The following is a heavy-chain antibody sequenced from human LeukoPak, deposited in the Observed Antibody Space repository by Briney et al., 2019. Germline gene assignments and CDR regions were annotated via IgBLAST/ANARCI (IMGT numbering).Heavy chain of an antibody. CDR1: GGSISSYY. D-gene: IGHD3-22*01. J-gene: IGHJ3*02. V-gene: IGHV4-4*07. Sequence: SETLSLTCTVSGGSISSYYWSWIRQPPGKGLEGIGRIYTSGSTNYNPSLQRRVTTSVDTSKNQFALKLSSVTAADTAVYYYAREGRTYYYDSSGYYEGAFDIWGQGTMVTDSS. CDR3: AREGRTYYYDSSGYYEGAFDI. CDR2: IYTSGST.